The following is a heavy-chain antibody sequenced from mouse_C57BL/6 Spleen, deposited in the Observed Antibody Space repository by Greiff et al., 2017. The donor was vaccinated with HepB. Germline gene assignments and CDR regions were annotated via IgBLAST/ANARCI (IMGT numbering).Heavy chain of an antibody. J-gene: IGHJ4*01. CDR2: INPNNGGT. D-gene: IGHD2-4*01. V-gene: IGHV1-26*01. CDR3: ARGEAFHYDRDYAMDY. Sequence: VQLQQSGPELVKPGASVKISCKASGYTFTDYYMNWVKQSHGKSLEWIGDINPNNGGTSYNQKFKGKATLTVDKSSSTAYMELRSLTSEDSAVYYCARGEAFHYDRDYAMDYWGQGTSVTVSS. CDR1: GYTFTDYY.